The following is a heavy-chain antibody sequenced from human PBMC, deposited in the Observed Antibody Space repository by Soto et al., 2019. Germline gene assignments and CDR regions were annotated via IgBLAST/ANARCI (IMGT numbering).Heavy chain of an antibody. V-gene: IGHV3-9*01. J-gene: IGHJ3*01. CDR3: AKDSYSRGWYFSF. Sequence: EVQLVESGGGLVQPGRSLRLSCAASGFTFDDYAMHWVRQAPGKGLEWVSGISWNSGSIGYADSVKGRFTISRDNSKSSLYLQMNSLRAEDTALYYCAKDSYSRGWYFSFSGHGTMVTVSS. CDR2: ISWNSGSI. D-gene: IGHD6-19*01. CDR1: GFTFDDYA.